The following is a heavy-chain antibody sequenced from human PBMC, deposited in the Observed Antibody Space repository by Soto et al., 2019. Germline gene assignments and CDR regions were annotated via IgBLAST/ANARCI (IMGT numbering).Heavy chain of an antibody. CDR3: AGDVTVNYYDSTYYYYAMDV. CDR1: GGTFSSHA. D-gene: IGHD3-22*01. Sequence: QVQLVQSGAEVKKPGSSVQVSCKASGGTFSSHAISWVRQAPGQGLEWMGVIIPFFKTTNYAQKVQGRVTITADDSMSTAYMDLSSLRSEDTAVYYCAGDVTVNYYDSTYYYYAMDVWGQGTTVTVSS. J-gene: IGHJ6*02. V-gene: IGHV1-69*01. CDR2: IIPFFKTT.